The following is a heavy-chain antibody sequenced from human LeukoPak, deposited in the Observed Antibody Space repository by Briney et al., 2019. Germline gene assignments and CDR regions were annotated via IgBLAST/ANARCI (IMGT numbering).Heavy chain of an antibody. CDR1: GFTFSSYW. CDR3: AKARDYDYVWGSYRFGHNYYYYMDV. CDR2: INSDGSSA. J-gene: IGHJ6*03. D-gene: IGHD3-16*02. V-gene: IGHV3-74*01. Sequence: GGSLRLSCAASGFTFSSYWMHWVRQAPGKGLVWVSRINSDGSSATYADSVKGRFTISRDNAKNTLYLQMNSLRAEDTAVYYCAKARDYDYVWGSYRFGHNYYYYMDVWGKGTTVTVSS.